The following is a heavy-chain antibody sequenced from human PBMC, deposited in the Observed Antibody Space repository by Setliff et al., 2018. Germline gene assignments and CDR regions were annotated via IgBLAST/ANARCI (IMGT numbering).Heavy chain of an antibody. CDR2: IFYSGST. Sequence: SETLSLTCSVSGGSISPYYWIWIRQSPGKGLEWIGYIFYSGSTYSNPSLKSRLIISVDAPDNQFSVKLSSVTAADTAVYYCARHKSNGSGSYPSLYMDVWGKGIMVTVSS. J-gene: IGHJ6*03. CDR3: ARHKSNGSGSYPSLYMDV. CDR1: GGSISPYY. D-gene: IGHD3-10*01. V-gene: IGHV4-59*04.